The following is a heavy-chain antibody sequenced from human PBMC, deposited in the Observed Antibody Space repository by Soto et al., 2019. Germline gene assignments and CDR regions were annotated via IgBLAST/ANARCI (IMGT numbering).Heavy chain of an antibody. CDR1: GFNFNNYG. CDR2: IWNDGNGY. V-gene: IGHV3-33*01. CDR3: ARRQISPPTRGAASARGGMDV. D-gene: IGHD6-13*01. Sequence: QVQLVESGGGVVQPGRSLRLSCAASGFNFNNYGMHWVRQAPGKGLEWVAVIWNDGNGYYYANSVKGRFTISRDNSKNTLYLQMSSLRAEDTAVYYCARRQISPPTRGAASARGGMDVWGQGPTLTVSS. J-gene: IGHJ6*02.